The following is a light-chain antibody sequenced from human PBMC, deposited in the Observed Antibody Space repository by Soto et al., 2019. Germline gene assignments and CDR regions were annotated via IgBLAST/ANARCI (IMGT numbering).Light chain of an antibody. J-gene: IGLJ1*01. CDR2: EVS. V-gene: IGLV2-8*01. CDR3: SSYAVPNIFV. CDR1: SSDVGGYNY. Sequence: QSVLTQPPSASGSPGQSVTISCTGTSSDVGGYNYVSWYQQHPGKAPKVIIYEVSKRPSGVPDRFSGSKSGSTASLTVSGLQAEDEAAYYCSSYAVPNIFVFGSEIKVTVL.